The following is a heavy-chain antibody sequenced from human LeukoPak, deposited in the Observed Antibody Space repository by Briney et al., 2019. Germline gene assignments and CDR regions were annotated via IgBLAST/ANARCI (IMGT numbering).Heavy chain of an antibody. Sequence: GASVKVSCKASGYTFTCYYMHWVRQAPGQGIEWVGGINPNSGGTNYAQKVQGRVTMTRDTSISTDYMELSRLRSDDTAVYYCASVGLWFGEFTGEDYWGQGTLVTVSS. CDR1: GYTFTCYY. CDR3: ASVGLWFGEFTGEDY. J-gene: IGHJ4*02. D-gene: IGHD3-10*01. CDR2: INPNSGGT. V-gene: IGHV1-2*02.